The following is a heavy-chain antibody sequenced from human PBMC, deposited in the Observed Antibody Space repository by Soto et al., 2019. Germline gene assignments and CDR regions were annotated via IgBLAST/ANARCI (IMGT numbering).Heavy chain of an antibody. V-gene: IGHV1-69*01. CDR2: TIPISETT. CDR1: GGTFSSYA. Sequence: QVQLVQSGAEVKKPGSSVKVSCKASGGTFSSYAISWVRQAPGQGLEWMGGTIPISETTNYAQKFQGRATITADESKSTAYMELSSLRSEDTAVDYCAISQGSSTSLEIYYYYYYGMDVWGQGTTVTVSS. D-gene: IGHD2-2*01. CDR3: AISQGSSTSLEIYYYYYYGMDV. J-gene: IGHJ6*02.